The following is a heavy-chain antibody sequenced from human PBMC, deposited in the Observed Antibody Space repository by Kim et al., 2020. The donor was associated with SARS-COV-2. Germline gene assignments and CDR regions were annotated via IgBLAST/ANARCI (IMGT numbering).Heavy chain of an antibody. D-gene: IGHD4-17*01. Sequence: GGSLRLSCAASGLTFANYAMSWVRQAPGKGLEWVSGISGGSDRTDYADSVKGRFTISRDNSKNTLFLQMDSLRADDTAVYYCAKGFRQVYGDYYFDYWGQGTLVTVSS. CDR3: AKGFRQVYGDYYFDY. CDR2: ISGGSDRT. V-gene: IGHV3-23*01. CDR1: GLTFANYA. J-gene: IGHJ4*02.